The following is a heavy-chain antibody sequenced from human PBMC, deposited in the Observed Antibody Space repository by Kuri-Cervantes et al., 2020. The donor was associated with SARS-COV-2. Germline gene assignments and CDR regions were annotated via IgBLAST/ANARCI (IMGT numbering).Heavy chain of an antibody. V-gene: IGHV3-30*18. CDR2: ISHDGKNK. CDR3: AKDRVGVQDF. D-gene: IGHD2-21*01. J-gene: IGHJ4*02. CDR1: GFNFSRTD. Sequence: GESLRLSCAASGFNFSRTDMHWVRQAPGKGLEWVAVISHDGKNKKCIASGKGRFTISRDNSQNTLYLHMKSLRSEDTAMHYCAKDRVGVQDFWGQGTLVTVSS.